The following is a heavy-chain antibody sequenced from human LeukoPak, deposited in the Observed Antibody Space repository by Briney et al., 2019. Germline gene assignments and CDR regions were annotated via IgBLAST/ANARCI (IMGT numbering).Heavy chain of an antibody. V-gene: IGHV1-18*01. CDR2: ISAY. Sequence: GASVKVSCKASGYTFTSYGISWVRQAPGQGLEWMGWISAYAQKFQGRVTMTIDTSTGTAYMELRSLRSDDTAVYYCARRFNYYDSSGYYQGFYFDYWGLGTLVTVSS. J-gene: IGHJ4*02. D-gene: IGHD3-22*01. CDR1: GYTFTSYG. CDR3: ARRFNYYDSSGYYQGFYFDY.